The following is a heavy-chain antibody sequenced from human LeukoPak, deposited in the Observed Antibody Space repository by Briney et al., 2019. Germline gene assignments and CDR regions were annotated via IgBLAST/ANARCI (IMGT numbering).Heavy chain of an antibody. CDR1: GGTFSSYA. CDR2: IIPIFGIA. J-gene: IGHJ4*02. CDR3: ARDGGTQHY. V-gene: IGHV1-69*04. D-gene: IGHD3-16*01. Sequence: ASAKVSCKASGGTFSSYAIGWVRQAPGQGLEWMGRIIPIFGIANYAQKFQGRVTITADKSTSTAYMELSSLRSEDTAVYYCARDGGTQHYWGQGTLVTVSS.